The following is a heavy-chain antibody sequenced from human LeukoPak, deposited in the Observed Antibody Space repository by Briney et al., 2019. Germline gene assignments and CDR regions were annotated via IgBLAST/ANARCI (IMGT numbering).Heavy chain of an antibody. Sequence: GGSLRLSCAASGFTFSSYWMHWVRQAPGKGLEWVSYISSSSSTIYYADSVKGRFTISRDNAKNSLYLQMNSLRAEDTAVYYCSRGRYCTNGVCYPKGYDVWGKGTTVTVSS. CDR3: SRGRYCTNGVCYPKGYDV. D-gene: IGHD2-8*01. J-gene: IGHJ6*04. V-gene: IGHV3-48*01. CDR2: ISSSSSTI. CDR1: GFTFSSYW.